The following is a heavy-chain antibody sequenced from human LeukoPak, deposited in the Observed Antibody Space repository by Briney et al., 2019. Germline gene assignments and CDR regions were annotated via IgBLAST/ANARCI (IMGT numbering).Heavy chain of an antibody. CDR1: GFTFSNYA. CDR3: AKKWGVGTTTLDYFDY. D-gene: IGHD1-26*01. J-gene: IGHJ4*02. Sequence: GGSLRLSCAASGFTFSNYAMSWVRQAPGKGLEWVSGISGSGGSIYYADSVKGRFTISRDNSKNTLYLQMNSLTDEDTAVYYCAKKWGVGTTTLDYFDYWGQGTLVTVSS. V-gene: IGHV3-23*01. CDR2: ISGSGGSI.